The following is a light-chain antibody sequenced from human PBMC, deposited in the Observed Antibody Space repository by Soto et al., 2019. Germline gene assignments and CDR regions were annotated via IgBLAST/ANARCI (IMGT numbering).Light chain of an antibody. CDR3: QQYNSYSWT. Sequence: DIQMTQSPSTLSASVGDRVTITCRASQSVSNWLAWYQQIPGKAPKLVIYKAAALESGVPSRFSGRGSGTDFTLTISSLQSEDFATYYCQQYNSYSWTFGQGTKVDIK. CDR1: QSVSNW. J-gene: IGKJ1*01. CDR2: KAA. V-gene: IGKV1-5*03.